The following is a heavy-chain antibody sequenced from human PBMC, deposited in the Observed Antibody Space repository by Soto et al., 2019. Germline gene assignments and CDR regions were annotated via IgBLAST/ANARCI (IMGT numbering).Heavy chain of an antibody. V-gene: IGHV4-4*02. CDR2: IYHSGST. CDR3: AKMVGATLVDY. D-gene: IGHD1-26*01. Sequence: QVQLQESGPGLVKPSGTLSLTCTVSGASLSSTSSDDWWSWVRQPPGKGLEWIGEIYHSGSTNYNPSLKSRVTMSVDKSKTQFSLRLSSVTAADTAVYYCAKMVGATLVDYWGQGTLVTVSS. CDR1: GASLSSTSSDDW. J-gene: IGHJ4*02.